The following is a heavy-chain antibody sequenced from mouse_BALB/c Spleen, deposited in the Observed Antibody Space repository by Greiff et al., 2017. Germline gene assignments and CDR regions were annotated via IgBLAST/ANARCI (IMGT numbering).Heavy chain of an antibody. CDR1: GFSLTSYG. CDR2: IWSGGST. J-gene: IGHJ3*01. Sequence: QVQLQQSGPGLVQPSQSLSITCTVSGFSLTSYGVHWVRQSPGKGLEWLGVIWSGGSTDYNAAFLSRLSISKDNSKSQVFFKMNSLQANDTAIYYCARKGDWFAYWGQGTLVTVSA. V-gene: IGHV2-2*02. CDR3: ARKGDWFAY.